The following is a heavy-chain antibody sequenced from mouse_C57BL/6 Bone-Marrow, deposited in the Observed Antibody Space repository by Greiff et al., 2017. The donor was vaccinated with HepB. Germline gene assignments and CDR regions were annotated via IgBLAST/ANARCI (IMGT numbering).Heavy chain of an antibody. CDR1: GYAFTNYL. D-gene: IGHD1-3*01. CDR3: ARGELGSSGGTNWYFDV. CDR2: INPGSGGT. J-gene: IGHJ1*03. Sequence: QVQLQQSGAELVRPGTSVKVSCKASGYAFTNYLIEWVKQRPGQGLEWIGVINPGSGGTNYNEKFKGKATLTADKSSSTAYMQLSSLTSEDSAVYFCARGELGSSGGTNWYFDVWGTGTTVTVSS. V-gene: IGHV1-54*01.